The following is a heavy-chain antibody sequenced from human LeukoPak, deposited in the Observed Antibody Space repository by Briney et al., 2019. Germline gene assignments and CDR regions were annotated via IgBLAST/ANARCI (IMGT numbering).Heavy chain of an antibody. CDR3: AKDRMAVDTAMVYDY. V-gene: IGHV3-66*01. J-gene: IGHJ4*02. CDR1: GFTVSSNY. Sequence: GGSLRLSCAASGFTVSSNYMSWVRQAPGKGLEWVSVIYSGGSTYYADSVKGRFTISRDNSKNTLYLQMNSLRAEDTAVYYCAKDRMAVDTAMVYDYWGQGTLVTVSS. D-gene: IGHD5-18*01. CDR2: IYSGGST.